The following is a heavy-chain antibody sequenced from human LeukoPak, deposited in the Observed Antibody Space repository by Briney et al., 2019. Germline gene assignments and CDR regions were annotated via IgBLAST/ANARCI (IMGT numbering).Heavy chain of an antibody. CDR3: RRLGITSNWYFDY. D-gene: IGHD3-16*01. V-gene: IGHV4-39*01. Sequence: KPSETLSLTCTVSGGSISSNYYWGWIRQPPGKGLEWIGIIYYSGSTYYNPSLRSRVTMSVDTSKNQFSLKLTSVTAADTAVYYCRRLGITSNWYFDYWGQGTLVTVSS. J-gene: IGHJ4*02. CDR1: GGSISSNYY. CDR2: IYYSGST.